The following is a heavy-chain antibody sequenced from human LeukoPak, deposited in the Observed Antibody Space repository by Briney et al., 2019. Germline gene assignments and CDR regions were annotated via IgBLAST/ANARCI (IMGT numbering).Heavy chain of an antibody. D-gene: IGHD3-22*01. J-gene: IGHJ4*02. CDR1: GFTFSSYG. Sequence: GGSLRLSCAASGFTFSSYGMHWVRQAPGKGLEWVAVISYDGSNKYYADSVKGRITISRDNSKNTLYLQMNSLRAEDTAVYYCAKQGARGYDSSGYYCGYWGQGTLVTVSS. V-gene: IGHV3-30*18. CDR2: ISYDGSNK. CDR3: AKQGARGYDSSGYYCGY.